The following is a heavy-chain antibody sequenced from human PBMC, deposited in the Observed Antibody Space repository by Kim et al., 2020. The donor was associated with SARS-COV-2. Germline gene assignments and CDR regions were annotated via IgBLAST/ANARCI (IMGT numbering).Heavy chain of an antibody. D-gene: IGHD6-13*01. V-gene: IGHV3-23*01. CDR1: GFTFSSFA. CDR2: ISNSGGDI. CDR3: AKKGIPAGGHWYFDL. J-gene: IGHJ2*01. Sequence: GGSLRLSCAASGFTFSSFAMTWVRQAPGKGLEWVSFISNSGGDIFYADSVKGRFTISRDNSKNTLYLQMNSLRAEDTAVYYCAKKGIPAGGHWYFDLWGRGTLVTVSS.